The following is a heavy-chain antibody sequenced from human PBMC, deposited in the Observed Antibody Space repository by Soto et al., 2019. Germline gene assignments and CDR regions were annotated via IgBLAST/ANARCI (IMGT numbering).Heavy chain of an antibody. D-gene: IGHD2-2*01. J-gene: IGHJ4*02. CDR1: GYTFTSYD. V-gene: IGHV1-8*01. CDR3: ARGVYCSSTSCYVLFDY. CDR2: MNPNSGNT. Sequence: QVQLVQSGAEVKKPGASVKVSCKASGYTFTSYDINWVRQATGQGLEWMGWMNPNSGNTGYAQKFQGRVTMTRNTAISTAYMELSSLRSEDTAVYYCARGVYCSSTSCYVLFDYWGQVTLVTVSS.